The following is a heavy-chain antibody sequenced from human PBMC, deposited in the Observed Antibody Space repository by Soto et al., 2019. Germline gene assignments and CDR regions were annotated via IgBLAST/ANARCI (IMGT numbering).Heavy chain of an antibody. Sequence: VSGPTLVNPTQTLTLTCTFSGFSLSTSGVGVGWIRQPPGKALEWLALIYWDDDKRYSPSLKSRLTITKDTSKNQVVLTMTNMDPVDTATYYCAHDVVVVAATPAEYFQHWGQGTLVTVSS. J-gene: IGHJ1*01. CDR3: AHDVVVVAATPAEYFQH. CDR2: IYWDDDK. D-gene: IGHD2-15*01. CDR1: GFSLSTSGVG. V-gene: IGHV2-5*02.